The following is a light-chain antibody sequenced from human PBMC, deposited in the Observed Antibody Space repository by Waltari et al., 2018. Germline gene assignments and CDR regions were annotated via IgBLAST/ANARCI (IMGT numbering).Light chain of an antibody. CDR2: SAS. CDR1: QDISRY. Sequence: IRMTQSPSSLSASIGDSVTITCRASQDISRYLAWYQQKPGKAPKLLVFSASFLQVGVPSRFSGSGAGTDFTLTISRLQSEDSATYYCQHYSEYPLTFGPGTYVDIK. CDR3: QHYSEYPLT. V-gene: IGKV1-8*01. J-gene: IGKJ3*01.